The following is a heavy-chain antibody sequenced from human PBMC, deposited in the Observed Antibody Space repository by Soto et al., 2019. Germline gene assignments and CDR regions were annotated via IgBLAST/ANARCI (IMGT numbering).Heavy chain of an antibody. J-gene: IGHJ5*02. CDR1: GGTFSSYA. V-gene: IGHV1-69*13. CDR3: AKEPRVTTFPYNWFDP. CDR2: IIPIFGTA. D-gene: IGHD4-17*01. Sequence: GASVKVSCKASGGTFSSYAISWVRQAPGQGLEWMGGIIPIFGTANYAQKFQGRVTITADESTSTAYMELSSLRSEDTAVYYCAKEPRVTTFPYNWFDPWGQGTLVTVSS.